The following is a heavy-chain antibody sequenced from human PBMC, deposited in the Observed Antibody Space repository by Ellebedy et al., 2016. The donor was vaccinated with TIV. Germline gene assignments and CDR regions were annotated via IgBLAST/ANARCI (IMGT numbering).Heavy chain of an antibody. CDR3: ARTDPWQPIDD. D-gene: IGHD2-21*02. J-gene: IGHJ4*02. V-gene: IGHV4-39*01. CDR2: VHYSGRP. Sequence: MPSETLSLSCSVSGGPVSSTSYYRARFRPPPGKGLDYICSVHYSGRPYYNPSFKSRVTLSADTSKNQFSLNLRNVTAADTAVYYCARTDPWQPIDDWGQGSLVSVSS. CDR1: GGPVSSTSYY.